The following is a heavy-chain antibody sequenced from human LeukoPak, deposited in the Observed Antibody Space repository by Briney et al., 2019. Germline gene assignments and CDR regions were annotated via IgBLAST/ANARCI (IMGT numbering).Heavy chain of an antibody. J-gene: IGHJ4*02. CDR3: ARGGYSGYLTY. D-gene: IGHD5-12*01. V-gene: IGHV4-34*01. CDR2: INHSGST. Sequence: SETLSLTCAVYGGSFSGYYWSWIRQPPGKGLEWIGEINHSGSTNYNPSLKSRVTISVDTSKNQFSLKLSYVTAADTAVYYCARGGYSGYLTYWGQGTLVTVSS. CDR1: GGSFSGYY.